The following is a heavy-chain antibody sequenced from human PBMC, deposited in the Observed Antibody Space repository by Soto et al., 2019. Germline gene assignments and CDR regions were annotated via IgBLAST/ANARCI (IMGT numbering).Heavy chain of an antibody. CDR2: INHSGST. D-gene: IGHD2-2*01. Sequence: SETLSLTCAVYGGSFSCYYWSWIRQPPGKGLEWIGEINHSGSTNYNPSLKSRVTISVDTSKNQFSLKLSSVTAADTAVYYCARVLTTPNQYCSSTSCSFDYWGQGTLVTVSS. J-gene: IGHJ4*02. CDR1: GGSFSCYY. V-gene: IGHV4-34*01. CDR3: ARVLTTPNQYCSSTSCSFDY.